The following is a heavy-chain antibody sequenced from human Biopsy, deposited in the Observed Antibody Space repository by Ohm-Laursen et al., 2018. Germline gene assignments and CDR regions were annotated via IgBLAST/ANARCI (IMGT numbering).Heavy chain of an antibody. J-gene: IGHJ4*02. CDR2: LFTSGTT. V-gene: IGHV4-4*07. CDR1: GGSINSYY. CDR3: VRGGSGSFPFDY. D-gene: IGHD3-10*01. Sequence: SETLSLTCTVSGGSINSYYWSWMRQPAGKGLEWIGRLFTSGTTNDSPSLNNRITMSVDTSKNQFSLRLASVTAADTAVYYCVRGGSGSFPFDYWGPGTLVTVSS.